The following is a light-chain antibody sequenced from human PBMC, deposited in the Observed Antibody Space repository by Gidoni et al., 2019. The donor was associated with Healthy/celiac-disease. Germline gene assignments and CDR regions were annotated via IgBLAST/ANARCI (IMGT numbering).Light chain of an antibody. J-gene: IGKJ3*01. V-gene: IGKV3-20*01. Sequence: DIVLTQSPGTLSLSPGERATLSCRASQSVSSSDLAWYRQKPGQAPSLLIYGASSRAAGVPDRFSGSGSGTDFTLTISILEPGDFSVYFCQQYGSSPFTCXPXTKVDIK. CDR1: QSVSSSD. CDR2: GAS. CDR3: QQYGSSPFT.